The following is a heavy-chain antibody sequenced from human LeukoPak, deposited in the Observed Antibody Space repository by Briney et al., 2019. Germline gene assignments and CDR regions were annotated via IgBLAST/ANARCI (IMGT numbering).Heavy chain of an antibody. CDR3: ARVRLGELSLLDY. D-gene: IGHD3-16*02. Sequence: SETLSLTCTVSGGSISSYYWSWIRQPPGKGLEWIGYIYYSGSTSYNPSLKSRVTISVDTSKNQFSLKLSSVTAADTAVYYCARVRLGELSLLDYWGQGPLVTV. CDR1: GGSISSYY. J-gene: IGHJ4*02. V-gene: IGHV4-59*01. CDR2: IYYSGST.